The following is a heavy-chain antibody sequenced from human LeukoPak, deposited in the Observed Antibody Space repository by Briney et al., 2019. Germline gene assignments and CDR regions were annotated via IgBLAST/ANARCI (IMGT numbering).Heavy chain of an antibody. D-gene: IGHD5-12*01. CDR1: GGSISSYY. V-gene: IGHV4-59*01. Sequence: PSETLSLTCTVSGGSISSYYWSWIRQPPGKGLEWIGHIYYSGSTNYNPSLKSRVTISVDTSKNQFSLKLSSVTAADTAVYYCARDDSSGFLDYWGQGTLVTVSS. CDR3: ARDDSSGFLDY. J-gene: IGHJ4*02. CDR2: IYYSGST.